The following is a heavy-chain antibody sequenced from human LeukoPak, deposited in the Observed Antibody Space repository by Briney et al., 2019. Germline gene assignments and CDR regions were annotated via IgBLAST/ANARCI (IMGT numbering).Heavy chain of an antibody. Sequence: PSETLSLTCTVSGGSISSYYWSWIRQPPGKGLEWIGYIYYSGSTNYNPSLKSRVTISVDTSKNRFSLKLSSVTAADTAVYYCARHKVGAFSLFDYWGQGTLVTVSS. D-gene: IGHD1-26*01. J-gene: IGHJ4*02. CDR1: GGSISSYY. V-gene: IGHV4-59*08. CDR3: ARHKVGAFSLFDY. CDR2: IYYSGST.